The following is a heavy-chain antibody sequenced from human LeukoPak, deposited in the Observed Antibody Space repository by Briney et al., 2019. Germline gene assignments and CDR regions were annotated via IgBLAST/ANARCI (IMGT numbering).Heavy chain of an antibody. V-gene: IGHV1-69*05. CDR2: IIPIFGTA. CDR3: ARGPKSFWNAFDF. D-gene: IGHD3-3*01. J-gene: IGHJ3*01. CDR1: GGTFSSYA. Sequence: PSVKVSCKASGGTFSSYAISWVRQAPGQGLEWMGGIIPIFGTANYAQKFQGRVTITTDESTSTAYMELSSLRSEDTAVYYCARGPKSFWNAFDFWGQGTMVTVSS.